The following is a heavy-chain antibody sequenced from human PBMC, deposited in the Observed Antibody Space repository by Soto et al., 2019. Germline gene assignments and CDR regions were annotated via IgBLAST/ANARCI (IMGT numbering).Heavy chain of an antibody. CDR2: ISNDGDDK. D-gene: IGHD3-10*01. CDR1: GFTFNNYG. J-gene: IGHJ4*02. CDR3: AKEGIELWSAFDS. Sequence: QVQLVESGGGVVQPGRSLRLSCAASGFTFNNYGIHWVRQAPGKGLEWVAVISNDGDDKYYADSVKGRFTISRDNSRNTLFLKMNSLRPEDTARYYCAKEGIELWSAFDSWGQGTLVTVSS. V-gene: IGHV3-30*18.